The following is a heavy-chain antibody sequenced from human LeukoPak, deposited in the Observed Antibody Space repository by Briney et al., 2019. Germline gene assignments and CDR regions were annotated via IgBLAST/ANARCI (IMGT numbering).Heavy chain of an antibody. CDR2: TRNKANSYTT. J-gene: IGHJ6*02. V-gene: IGHV3-72*01. CDR3: ARSIDYPCYGSGRFYYYGMDV. D-gene: IGHD3-10*01. Sequence: GGSLRLSCAASGFTFSDHYMDWVRQAPGKGLEWVGRTRNKANSYTTEYAASVKGRFTISRDDSKNSLYLQMNSLKTEDTAVYYCARSIDYPCYGSGRFYYYGMDVWGQGTTVTVSS. CDR1: GFTFSDHY.